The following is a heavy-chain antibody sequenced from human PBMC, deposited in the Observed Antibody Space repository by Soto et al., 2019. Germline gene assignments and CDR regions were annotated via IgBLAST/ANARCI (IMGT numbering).Heavy chain of an antibody. V-gene: IGHV3-48*01. CDR1: GFTFSSYS. CDR3: TRAPEPYSSSWYHLY. Sequence: EVNLVESGGGMVQPGGSLRLSCEASGFTFSSYSMNWVRQAPGKGLEWVSYISSSSRTIYYADYVKGRFTISRDNAKNSVYLQMNSLRAEDTAVYYCTRAPEPYSSSWYHLYWGQGTLVTVPS. CDR2: ISSSSRTI. J-gene: IGHJ4*02. D-gene: IGHD6-13*01.